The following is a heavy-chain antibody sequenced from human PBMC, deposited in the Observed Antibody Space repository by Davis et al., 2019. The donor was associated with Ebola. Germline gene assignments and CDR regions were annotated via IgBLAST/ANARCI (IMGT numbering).Heavy chain of an antibody. CDR3: ARDRGRWLQPEYYFDY. J-gene: IGHJ4*02. V-gene: IGHV3-30*03. Sequence: GESLKISCAASGFTFSSYGMHWVRQAPGKGLEWVAVISYDGSNKYYADSVKGRFTISRDNSKNTLYLQMNSLRAEDTAVYYCARDRGRWLQPEYYFDYWGQGTLVTVSS. CDR1: GFTFSSYG. D-gene: IGHD5-24*01. CDR2: ISYDGSNK.